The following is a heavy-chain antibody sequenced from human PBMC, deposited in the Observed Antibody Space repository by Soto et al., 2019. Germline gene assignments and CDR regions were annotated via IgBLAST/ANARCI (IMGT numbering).Heavy chain of an antibody. V-gene: IGHV3-23*01. CDR2: ISGSGGST. CDR1: GFTFSSYA. CDR3: AKDRLRYFDWLNGFDP. D-gene: IGHD3-9*01. Sequence: EVQLLESGGGLVQPGGSLRLSCAASGFTFSSYAMSWVRQAPGKGLEWVSAISGSGGSTYYEDSVKGRFTISRDNSKNTMYMQMNSLRAEDKDVYYCAKDRLRYFDWLNGFDPWGQGTLVTVS. J-gene: IGHJ5*02.